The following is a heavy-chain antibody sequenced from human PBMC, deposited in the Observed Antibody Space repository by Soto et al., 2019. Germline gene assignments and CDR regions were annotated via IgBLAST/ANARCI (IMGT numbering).Heavy chain of an antibody. J-gene: IGHJ4*02. CDR2: IYYSGST. V-gene: IGHV4-59*08. Sequence: SETLSLTCTVSGGSISSYYWSWIRQSPGKGLEWIGNIYYSGSTNSNPSLKSRATISVDTSKNQFSLKLSSVTAADTAVYYCARHSNMYRKSFDYWGQGTLVTVSS. CDR1: GGSISSYY. D-gene: IGHD1-1*01. CDR3: ARHSNMYRKSFDY.